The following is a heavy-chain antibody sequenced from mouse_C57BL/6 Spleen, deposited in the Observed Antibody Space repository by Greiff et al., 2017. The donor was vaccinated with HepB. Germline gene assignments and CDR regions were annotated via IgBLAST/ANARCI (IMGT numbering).Heavy chain of an antibody. J-gene: IGHJ2*01. CDR3: ARSYYGSSYVYFDY. CDR1: GYAFSSYW. D-gene: IGHD1-1*01. CDR2: IYPGDGAT. V-gene: IGHV1-80*01. Sequence: VMLVESGAELVKPGASVKISCKASGYAFSSYWMNWVKQRPGKGLEWIGQIYPGDGATNYNGKFKGKATLTADKSSSTAYMQLSSMTSEDSAVYFCARSYYGSSYVYFDYWGQGTTLTVSS.